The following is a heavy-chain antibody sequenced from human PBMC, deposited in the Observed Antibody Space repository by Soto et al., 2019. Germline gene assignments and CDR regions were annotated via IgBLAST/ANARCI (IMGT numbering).Heavy chain of an antibody. D-gene: IGHD3-10*01. CDR2: VSRSGGDA. J-gene: IGHJ4*02. CDR1: GFTFSSYA. V-gene: IGHV3-23*01. CDR3: AKDWVLGAIIYYFDY. Sequence: EVKLLESGGGLVQPGGSLRLSCAASGFTFSSYAMSWVRRAPGKVLEWVSSVSRSGGDAYYADAGKGRITVSRDKYKNKLYLQMNRLRAEDTAIYYCAKDWVLGAIIYYFDYWGQGALVTVSS.